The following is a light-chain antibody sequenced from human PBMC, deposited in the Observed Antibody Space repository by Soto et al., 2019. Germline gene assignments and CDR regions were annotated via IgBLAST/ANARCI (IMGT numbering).Light chain of an antibody. CDR2: SAS. CDR3: QQYGSSPT. V-gene: IGKV3-20*01. J-gene: IGKJ1*01. CDR1: QTVIANS. Sequence: EIVLTQSPGTLSWSPGERATPPSRAIQTVIANSLAWYQRKPGQAPRLLIYSASSRATGIPDRFSGSGSGTDFTLTISRLEPEDFAVYFCQQYGSSPTFGQGSKVEIK.